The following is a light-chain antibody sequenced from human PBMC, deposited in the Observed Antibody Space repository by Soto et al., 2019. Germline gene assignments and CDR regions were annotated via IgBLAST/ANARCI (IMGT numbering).Light chain of an antibody. J-gene: IGKJ1*01. CDR1: QTISRY. V-gene: IGKV1-39*01. Sequence: DIQMTQCPSSLSASIVYRVTITCRASQTISRYLNWYQQKPGKAPKLLISTASTLQSGVPSRFSGSGSGTEFTLTISNLQPDDFATYYCQQYENYWTFGQGTKVDIK. CDR3: QQYENYWT. CDR2: TAS.